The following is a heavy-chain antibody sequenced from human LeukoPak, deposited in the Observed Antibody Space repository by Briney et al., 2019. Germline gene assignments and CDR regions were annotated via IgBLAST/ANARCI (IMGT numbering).Heavy chain of an antibody. CDR3: AKATSMTTVVTTFDY. CDR2: ISGSGGST. J-gene: IGHJ4*02. CDR1: GFTFSSYA. D-gene: IGHD4-23*01. V-gene: IGHV3-23*01. Sequence: GGSLRLSCAASGFTFSSYAMSWVRQAPGKGLEWVSAISGSGGSTYYADSVKGRFTISRDNSKNMLYLQMNSLRAEDTAVYYCAKATSMTTVVTTFDYWGQGTLVTVSS.